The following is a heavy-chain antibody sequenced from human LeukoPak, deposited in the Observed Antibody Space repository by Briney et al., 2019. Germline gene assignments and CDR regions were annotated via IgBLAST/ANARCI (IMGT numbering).Heavy chain of an antibody. V-gene: IGHV3-23*01. Sequence: TGGSLRLSCAASGFTFSSYGMSWVRQAPGKGLEWVSAISGSGGSTYYADSVKGRFTISRDNSKNTLYLQMNSLRAEDTAVYYCAKDRRDYYDSSGYYCVPSAFDYWGQGTLVTVSS. CDR3: AKDRRDYYDSSGYYCVPSAFDY. CDR2: ISGSGGST. D-gene: IGHD3-22*01. J-gene: IGHJ4*02. CDR1: GFTFSSYG.